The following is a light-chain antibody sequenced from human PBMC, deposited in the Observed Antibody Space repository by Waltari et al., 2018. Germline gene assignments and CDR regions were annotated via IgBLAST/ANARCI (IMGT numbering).Light chain of an antibody. Sequence: QSFLTQPPSASGTPGQKVTISCSGSDSNVAVNPVHWYQQFPEPAPKLLISSPHQRPSGVPDRFSGSKSGTSASLSISGLQSADEAVYYCAAWDDSLHAYVFGVGTEVTV. V-gene: IGLV1-44*01. CDR1: DSNVAVNP. CDR3: AAWDDSLHAYV. J-gene: IGLJ1*01. CDR2: SPH.